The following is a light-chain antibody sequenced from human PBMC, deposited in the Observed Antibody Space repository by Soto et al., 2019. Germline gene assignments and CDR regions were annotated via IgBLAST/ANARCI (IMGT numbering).Light chain of an antibody. CDR2: LGS. V-gene: IGKV2-28*01. CDR1: QSLLYSNGYNY. Sequence: IVMTQSPLSLPVTPGEPASISCRSSQSLLYSNGYNYLDWYLQRPGQSPQLLIYLGSNRAPGVPDRFSGSGSGTDFKLKISRVEAEDVGVYYCMQSLQDVTFGQGTRLEIK. CDR3: MQSLQDVT. J-gene: IGKJ5*01.